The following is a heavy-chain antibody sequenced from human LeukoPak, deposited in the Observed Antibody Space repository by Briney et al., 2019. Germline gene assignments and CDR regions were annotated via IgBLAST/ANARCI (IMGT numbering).Heavy chain of an antibody. CDR2: IYYSGST. CDR3: ARGRVSSSGWSSTYYYYFYMDV. V-gene: IGHV4-59*01. CDR1: GGSISSYY. J-gene: IGHJ6*03. Sequence: SETLSLTCTVSGGSISSYYWSWIRQPPGKGLEWIGYIYYSGSTNYDPSLNSRVTISRDTSKNHFSLELSSVTAADTAVYFCARGRVSSSGWSSTYYYYFYMDVWGKGTTVTVSS. D-gene: IGHD6-13*01.